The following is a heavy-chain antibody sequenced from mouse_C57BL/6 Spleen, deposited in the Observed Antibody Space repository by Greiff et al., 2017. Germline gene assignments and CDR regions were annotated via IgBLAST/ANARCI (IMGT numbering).Heavy chain of an antibody. V-gene: IGHV1-5*01. CDR3: RGTTVVGDYFDY. J-gene: IGHJ2*01. D-gene: IGHD1-1*01. Sequence: EVQLQQSGTVLARPGASVKMSCKTSGYTFTSYWMHWVKQRPGQGLEWIGAIYPGNSDTSYNQKFKGKAKLTAVTSASTAYMELSSLTNEDSAVYYCRGTTVVGDYFDYWGQGTTLTVSS. CDR2: IYPGNSDT. CDR1: GYTFTSYW.